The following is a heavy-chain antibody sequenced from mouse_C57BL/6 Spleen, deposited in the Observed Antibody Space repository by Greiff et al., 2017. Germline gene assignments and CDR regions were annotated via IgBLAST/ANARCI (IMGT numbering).Heavy chain of an antibody. CDR1: GFSLTSYG. CDR3: APHYYGSSYGYFDV. J-gene: IGHJ1*03. Sequence: QVHVKQSGPGLVQPSQSLSITCTVSGFSLTSYGVHWVRQSPGKGLEWLGVIWRGGSTDYNAAFMSRLSITKDNSKSQVFFKMNSLQADDTAIYYCAPHYYGSSYGYFDVWGTGTTVTVSS. V-gene: IGHV2-5*01. D-gene: IGHD1-1*01. CDR2: IWRGGST.